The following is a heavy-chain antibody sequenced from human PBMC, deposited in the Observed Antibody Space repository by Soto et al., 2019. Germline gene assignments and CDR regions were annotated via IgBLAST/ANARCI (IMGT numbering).Heavy chain of an antibody. CDR1: VVSISSGGYY. CDR2: IYYSGST. J-gene: IGHJ4*02. CDR3: AREVGFGVVPHHPLFEY. D-gene: IGHD2-2*01. Sequence: SETLSLTCTFSVVSISSGGYYCSWIRQHPWKGLEWIGYIYYSGSTYYNPSLKSRVTISVDTSKNQFSLKLSSVTAADTAVYYCAREVGFGVVPHHPLFEYWGQGTLVTVSS. V-gene: IGHV4-31*03.